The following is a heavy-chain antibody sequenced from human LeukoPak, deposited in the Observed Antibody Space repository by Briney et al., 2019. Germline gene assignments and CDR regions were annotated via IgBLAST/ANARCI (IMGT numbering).Heavy chain of an antibody. CDR3: AKDRDSSSWYSY. D-gene: IGHD6-13*01. CDR1: GFTLSSYA. Sequence: PGGSLRLSCAASGFTLSSYAMSWVRQAPGKGLEWVSAISGSGGSTYYADSVKGRFTISRDNSKNTLYLQMNSLRAEDTAVYYCAKDRDSSSWYSYWGQGTLVTVSS. V-gene: IGHV3-23*01. J-gene: IGHJ4*02. CDR2: ISGSGGST.